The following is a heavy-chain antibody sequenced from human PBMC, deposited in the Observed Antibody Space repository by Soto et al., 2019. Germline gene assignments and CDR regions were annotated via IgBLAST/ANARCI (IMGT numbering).Heavy chain of an antibody. J-gene: IGHJ4*02. CDR1: GGSISSPNFY. V-gene: IGHV4-31*03. CDR2: IYYNGTT. Sequence: SETLSLTCTVSGGSISSPNFYWSWIRQHPGKGLEWIGHIYYNGTTYYNPTLKSRVSISVDTSKNQFSLQLDFVTAEDTAVYYCARGSYDSSWYWGQGTPVTVSS. D-gene: IGHD6-13*01. CDR3: ARGSYDSSWY.